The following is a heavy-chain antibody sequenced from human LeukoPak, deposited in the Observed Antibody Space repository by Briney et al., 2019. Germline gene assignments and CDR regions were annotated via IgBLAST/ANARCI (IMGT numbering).Heavy chain of an antibody. J-gene: IGHJ4*02. CDR1: GGSISSYY. CDR3: AREPGYYDSSGYSPFDY. Sequence: SETLSLTCTVSGGSISSYYWSWIRQPAGKGLEWIGRIYTSGSTNYNPSLKSRVTMSVDASKSQFSLKLSSVTAADTAVYYCAREPGYYDSSGYSPFDYWGQGTLVTVSS. D-gene: IGHD3-22*01. CDR2: IYTSGST. V-gene: IGHV4-4*07.